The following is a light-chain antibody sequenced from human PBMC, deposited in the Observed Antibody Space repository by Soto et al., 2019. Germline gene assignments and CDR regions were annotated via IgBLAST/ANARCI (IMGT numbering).Light chain of an antibody. CDR2: DVS. Sequence: QSALTQPASVSGSPVQSITISCTGTSSDVGGYNYVSWYQQHPGKDPKLMIYDVSNRPSGVSNRFSGSKSGNTASLTISGLQAEDEADYDCSSYTSSSTLYVFGTGTKLTVL. CDR3: SSYTSSSTLYV. V-gene: IGLV2-14*01. J-gene: IGLJ1*01. CDR1: SSDVGGYNY.